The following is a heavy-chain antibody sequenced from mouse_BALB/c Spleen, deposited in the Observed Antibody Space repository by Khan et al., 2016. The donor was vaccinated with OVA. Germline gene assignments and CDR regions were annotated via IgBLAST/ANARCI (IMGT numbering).Heavy chain of an antibody. CDR2: ISSGGSYT. Sequence: EVELVESGGDLVKPGGSLKLSCAASGFTFSTYGMSWVRQTPDKRLEWVATISSGGSYTYYPDSVKGRFTISRDNAKNTLYLQMSSLKSEETAMYYCAGLAYYYGSEGFAYWGQGTLVTVSA. CDR3: AGLAYYYGSEGFAY. J-gene: IGHJ3*01. D-gene: IGHD1-1*01. V-gene: IGHV5-6*01. CDR1: GFTFSTYG.